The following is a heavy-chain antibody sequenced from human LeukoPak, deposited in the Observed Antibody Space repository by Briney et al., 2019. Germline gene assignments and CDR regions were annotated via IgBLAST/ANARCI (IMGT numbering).Heavy chain of an antibody. V-gene: IGHV1-2*02. CDR3: ARDERYDSSGYPFDY. CDR1: GYTFTGYF. D-gene: IGHD3-22*01. Sequence: GASVKVSFKASGYTFTGYFIHWVRQAPGQGLEWMGWINPNNGGTKYAQKFQDRVTMTRDTSISTAYMELSRLRSDDTAVYYCARDERYDSSGYPFDYWGQGTLVTVSS. CDR2: INPNNGGT. J-gene: IGHJ4*02.